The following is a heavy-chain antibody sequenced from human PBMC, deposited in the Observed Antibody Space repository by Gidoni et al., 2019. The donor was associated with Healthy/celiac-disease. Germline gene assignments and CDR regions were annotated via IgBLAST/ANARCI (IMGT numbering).Heavy chain of an antibody. CDR2: IGTAGDP. Sequence: EVQLVESGGGLVQPGGSLRLSCAASGFTFSSYDMHWVRQATGKGLEWVSAIGTAGDPYYPGSVKGRFTISRENAKNSLYLQMNSLRAGDTVVYYCARGIRADENYYGMDVWGQGTTVTVSS. J-gene: IGHJ6*02. CDR3: ARGIRADENYYGMDV. V-gene: IGHV3-13*05. CDR1: GFTFSSYD.